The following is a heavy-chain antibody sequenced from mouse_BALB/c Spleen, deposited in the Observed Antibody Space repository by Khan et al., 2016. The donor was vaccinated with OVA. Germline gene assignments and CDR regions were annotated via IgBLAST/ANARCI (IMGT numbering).Heavy chain of an antibody. J-gene: IGHJ2*01. CDR3: ARTDYYGSSYYFDY. CDR1: GYSFTDYN. V-gene: IGHV1S135*01. Sequence: VQLKESGPELVKPGASVKVSCKASGYSFTDYNIFWVKQSHGKSLEWIGYIDPYNGGTSYNQKFEGKATLTVDKSSSTAFMHLSSLTPEDSAVFYCARTDYYGSSYYFDYWGQGTTLTVSS. CDR2: IDPYNGGT. D-gene: IGHD1-1*01.